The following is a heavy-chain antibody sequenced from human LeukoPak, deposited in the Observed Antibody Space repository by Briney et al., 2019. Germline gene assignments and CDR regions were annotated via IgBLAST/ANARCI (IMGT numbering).Heavy chain of an antibody. CDR3: AKGTYYYDSSGPPDYFDY. D-gene: IGHD3-22*01. CDR2: ISWNSGTI. Sequence: GGSLRLSCAASGFTFDDYAMHWVRQAPGKGLEWVSGISWNSGTIACADSVKGRFTISRDNAKNSLHLQMNSLRAEDMALYYCAKGTYYYDSSGPPDYFDYWGQGTLVTVSS. J-gene: IGHJ4*02. CDR1: GFTFDDYA. V-gene: IGHV3-9*03.